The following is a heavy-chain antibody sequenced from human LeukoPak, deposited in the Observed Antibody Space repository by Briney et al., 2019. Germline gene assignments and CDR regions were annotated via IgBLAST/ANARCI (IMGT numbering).Heavy chain of an antibody. Sequence: SETLSLTCAVCGYSISSGYYWGWIRQPPGKGLGWIGRNYHSGSTYYNPSLKSRVTISVDTSKNQFSLNLSSLPAGADAGCDLSRDLGVLWSPELGWFDPWGQGTLVTVSS. CDR1: GYSISSGYY. CDR3: SRDLGVLWSPELGWFDP. CDR2: NYHSGST. J-gene: IGHJ5*02. D-gene: IGHD3-10*01. V-gene: IGHV4-38-2*02.